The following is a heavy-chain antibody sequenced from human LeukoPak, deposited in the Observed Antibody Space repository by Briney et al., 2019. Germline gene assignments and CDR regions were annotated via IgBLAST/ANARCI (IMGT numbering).Heavy chain of an antibody. CDR2: INPNSGGT. D-gene: IGHD6-13*01. CDR3: ASLSIAAAGTLDY. CDR1: GYTFTGYY. V-gene: IGHV1-2*02. Sequence: ASVKVSCKASGYTFTGYYMHWVRQAPGQGLEWMGWINPNSGGTNYAQKFQGRVTMTRDTSISTAYMELSRLRSGDTAVYYCASLSIAAAGTLDYWGQGTLVTVSS. J-gene: IGHJ4*02.